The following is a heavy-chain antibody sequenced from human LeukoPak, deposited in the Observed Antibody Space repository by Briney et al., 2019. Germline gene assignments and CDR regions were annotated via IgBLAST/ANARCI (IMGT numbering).Heavy chain of an antibody. CDR3: AKGRSIAVATNQPDY. D-gene: IGHD6-19*01. CDR2: ISGSGGST. V-gene: IGHV3-23*01. CDR1: GSTFDDYA. Sequence: HPGGSLSLSGAASGSTFDDYAMHWVRKAPGKGLEWVSAISGSGGSTYYADPVKGRFTISRDNSKNTLYLQMNSLRAEDTAVYYCAKGRSIAVATNQPDYWGQGTLVTVSS. J-gene: IGHJ4*02.